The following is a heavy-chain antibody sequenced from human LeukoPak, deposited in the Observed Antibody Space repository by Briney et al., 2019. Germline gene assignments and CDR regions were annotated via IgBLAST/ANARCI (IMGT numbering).Heavy chain of an antibody. CDR2: IYYSGST. CDR3: ARDDYNWFDP. CDR1: GGSIKNYY. V-gene: IGHV4-59*01. J-gene: IGHJ5*02. Sequence: SETLSLTCTVSGGSIKNYYWSWIRQPPGKGLEWIGYIYYSGSTNCNPSLKSRVTISIDTSKNQFSLKLTSVTAADTAVYYCARDDYNWFDPWGQGTLVTVSS.